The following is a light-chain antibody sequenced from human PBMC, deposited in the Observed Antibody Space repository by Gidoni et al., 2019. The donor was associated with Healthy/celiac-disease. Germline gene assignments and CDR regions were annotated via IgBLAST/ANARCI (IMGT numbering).Light chain of an antibody. J-gene: IGLJ2*01. Sequence: SYELTQPPPMSVSPGQTARITCSGDKLGDKYACWYQQKPGQSPVLVIYQDSKRPSGIPERFSGSNSGNTATLTISGTQAMDEADYYCQAWDSSTVVFGGGTKLTVL. CDR3: QAWDSSTVV. CDR1: KLGDKY. CDR2: QDS. V-gene: IGLV3-1*01.